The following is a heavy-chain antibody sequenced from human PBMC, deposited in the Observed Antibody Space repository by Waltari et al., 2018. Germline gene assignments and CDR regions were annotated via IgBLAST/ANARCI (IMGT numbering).Heavy chain of an antibody. CDR3: ARGRSFRWELLIPRRRGSLPIIDY. D-gene: IGHD1-26*01. CDR1: GGSFSGYY. Sequence: QVQLQQWGAGLLKPSETLSLTCAVYGGSFSGYYWSWIRQPPGKGLEWIGEINHSGSTNYNPSLKSRVTISVDTSKNQFSLKLSSVTAADTAVYYCARGRSFRWELLIPRRRGSLPIIDYWGQGTLVTVSS. J-gene: IGHJ4*02. CDR2: INHSGST. V-gene: IGHV4-34*01.